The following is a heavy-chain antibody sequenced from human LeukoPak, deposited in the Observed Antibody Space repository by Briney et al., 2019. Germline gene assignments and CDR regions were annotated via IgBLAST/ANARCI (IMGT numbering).Heavy chain of an antibody. D-gene: IGHD6-13*01. CDR2: INPNGGST. CDR3: ARESGSWYDY. V-gene: IGHV1-46*01. CDR1: GYTFTSYY. J-gene: IGHJ4*02. Sequence: ASVKVSCKASGYTFTSYYMVWVRQAPGQGLEWMGIINPNGGSTTYAQRSQGRVTMTRDTSTSTVYMELSSLRSEDTAVYYCARESGSWYDYWGQGTLVTVSS.